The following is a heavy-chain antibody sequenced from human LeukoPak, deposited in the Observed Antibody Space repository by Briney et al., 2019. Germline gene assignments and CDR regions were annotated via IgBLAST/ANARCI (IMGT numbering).Heavy chain of an antibody. J-gene: IGHJ5*02. D-gene: IGHD3-10*01. CDR1: GYTFTSYY. CDR3: ARGGITMVRGVISGTPFDP. CDR2: INPSGGST. V-gene: IGHV1-46*01. Sequence: ASVTVSCKASGYTFTSYYMHWVRQAPGQGLEWMGIINPSGGSTSYAQKFQGRVTMTRDMSTSTVYMELSSLRSEDTAVYYCARGGITMVRGVISGTPFDPWGQGTLVTVSS.